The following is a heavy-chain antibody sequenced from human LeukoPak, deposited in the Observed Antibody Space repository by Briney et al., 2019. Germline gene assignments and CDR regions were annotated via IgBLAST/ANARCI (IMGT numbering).Heavy chain of an antibody. D-gene: IGHD6-13*01. CDR3: ARGSSTWYDLHWFDP. Sequence: SETLSLTCTVSGVSISSSSYYWGWIRQPPGKGLEWIGSFYYSGSTYYNPSLKSRVTISVDTSKNQFSLKLTSVTAADTAVYYCARGSSTWYDLHWFDPWGQGTLVTVSS. CDR1: GVSISSSSYY. J-gene: IGHJ5*02. V-gene: IGHV4-39*01. CDR2: FYYSGST.